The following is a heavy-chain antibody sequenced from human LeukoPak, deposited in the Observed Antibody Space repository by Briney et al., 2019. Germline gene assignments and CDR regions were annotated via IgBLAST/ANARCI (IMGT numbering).Heavy chain of an antibody. V-gene: IGHV3-74*01. CDR1: GFTFSGYT. J-gene: IGHJ3*02. Sequence: PGGSLKLSCAASGFTFSGYTIHWVRQAPGKGLLWVSRINSDGSSTYYADSVKGRFTTSRDNAKNALHLQMNSLTAEDTAVYYCVLDLFSSFAFDIWGQGTMVTVSS. CDR2: INSDGSST. CDR3: VLDLFSSFAFDI. D-gene: IGHD3/OR15-3a*01.